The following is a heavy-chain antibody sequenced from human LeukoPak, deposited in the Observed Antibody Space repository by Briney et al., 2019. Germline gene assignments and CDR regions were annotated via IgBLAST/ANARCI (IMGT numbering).Heavy chain of an antibody. V-gene: IGHV3-74*01. D-gene: IGHD4-23*01. J-gene: IGHJ4*02. CDR3: ARASTPGGPFDY. CDR2: ITSDGSST. CDR1: GFTFSNYW. Sequence: GGSLRLSCAASGFTFSNYWMHWVRQAPGKGLVWVSRITSDGSSTSYADSVRGRFTVSRDNAKNTLYLQMNSLRAEDTAVYYCARASTPGGPFDYWGRGTLVTVSS.